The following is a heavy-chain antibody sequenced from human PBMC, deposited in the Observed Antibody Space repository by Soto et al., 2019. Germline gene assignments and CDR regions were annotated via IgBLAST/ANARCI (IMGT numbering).Heavy chain of an antibody. CDR3: AXDHQGAFDI. CDR1: GFTFGSYA. CDR2: ISYDGSNK. Sequence: QVQLVESGGGVVQPGRSLRLSCAASGFTFGSYAMHWVRQAPGKGLEWVAVISYDGSNKYYADSVKGRFTISRDNSKNTLYLQMNSLRAEDTAVYYCAXDHQGAFDIWGQGTMVTVSS. J-gene: IGHJ3*02. V-gene: IGHV3-30-3*01.